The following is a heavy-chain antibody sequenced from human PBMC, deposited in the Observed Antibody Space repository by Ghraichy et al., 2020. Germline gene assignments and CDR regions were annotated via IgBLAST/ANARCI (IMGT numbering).Heavy chain of an antibody. Sequence: SETLSLTCNVSGGSISSSKNYWGWIRQPPGKGLEGIGSIYDSGSTYKQSLEGRVTIFVDTSKNQFSLRLISVTAADTAVYYCARGYCRGSWCHIGAIDDFFDIWGQGTMVTVSS. CDR2: IYDSGST. D-gene: IGHD2-15*01. CDR3: ARGYCRGSWCHIGAIDDFFDI. V-gene: IGHV4-39*01. CDR1: GGSISSSKNY. J-gene: IGHJ3*02.